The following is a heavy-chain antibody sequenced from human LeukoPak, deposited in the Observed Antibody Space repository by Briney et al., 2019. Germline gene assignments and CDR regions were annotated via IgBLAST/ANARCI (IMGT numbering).Heavy chain of an antibody. J-gene: IGHJ3*02. D-gene: IGHD6-25*01. CDR2: IYYSGST. V-gene: IGHV4-59*08. CDR1: GASIRSYY. CDR3: ARQGAAAVKARGAFDI. Sequence: SETLSLTCTVSGASIRSYYWSWIRQSPGKGLEWIGYIYYSGSTNYNPSLESRVAMSVDTSKNQFSLRLSSVTAADTAVYYCARQGAAAVKARGAFDIWGQGTMVTVSS.